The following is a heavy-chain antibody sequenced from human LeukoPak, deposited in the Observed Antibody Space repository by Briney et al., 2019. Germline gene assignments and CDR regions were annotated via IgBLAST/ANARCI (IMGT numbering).Heavy chain of an antibody. Sequence: GGSLRLSCAASGFTFSSYAMSRVRQAPGKGLEWVSALCDSGGSIYSADSLKGRFTISRDNSKNTLYLQMNILRAEDTAVYYCAKDLVYYYASSGYYSPFDYWGQGTPVTVSS. CDR3: AKDLVYYYASSGYYSPFDY. V-gene: IGHV3-23*01. CDR1: GFTFSSYA. J-gene: IGHJ4*02. CDR2: LCDSGGSI. D-gene: IGHD3-22*01.